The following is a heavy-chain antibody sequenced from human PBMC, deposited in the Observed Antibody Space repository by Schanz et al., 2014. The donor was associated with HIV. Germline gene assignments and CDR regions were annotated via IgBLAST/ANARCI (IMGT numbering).Heavy chain of an antibody. D-gene: IGHD3-10*01. V-gene: IGHV3-33*08. J-gene: IGHJ6*02. CDR3: ARGSGPYYYYYGMDV. Sequence: QVQLVESGGGVVQPGRSLRLSCAASGFTFSSSGMHWVRQAPGKGLEWVAVIWYDGSNKYYADSVKGRFTISRDNSKNTLYLQMNSLRAEDTAVYYCARGSGPYYYYYGMDVWGQGTTVTVSS. CDR1: GFTFSSSG. CDR2: IWYDGSNK.